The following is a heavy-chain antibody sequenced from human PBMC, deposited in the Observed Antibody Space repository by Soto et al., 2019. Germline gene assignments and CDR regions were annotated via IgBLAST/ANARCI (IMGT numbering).Heavy chain of an antibody. CDR1: GVTVSSNY. CDR3: ARHGYNYGGGYFDY. J-gene: IGHJ4*02. V-gene: IGHV3-66*04. D-gene: IGHD5-18*01. CDR2: IYSGGST. Sequence: EVPLVESGGGLVQPGGSLRLSCAASGVTVSSNYMSWVRQAPGKGLEWVSVIYSGGSTYYADSVKGRFTISRDNSKNTLYLQMYSLRAEDTAVYYCARHGYNYGGGYFDYWGQGTLVTVSS.